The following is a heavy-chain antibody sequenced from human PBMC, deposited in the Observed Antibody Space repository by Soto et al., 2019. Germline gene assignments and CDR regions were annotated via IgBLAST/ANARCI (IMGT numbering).Heavy chain of an antibody. V-gene: IGHV3-15*07. Sequence: EVQLVESGGGLVKPGGSLRPSCAASGFTFSNAWMNWVRPAPGKGLEWVGRIKSKTDGGTTDYAAPVKGRFTISRDNPKNTLYLQMISVKPADTGVYYCTIFPRYCSSSSCYPRHWFDPWGQGTLVTVSS. CDR3: TIFPRYCSSSSCYPRHWFDP. D-gene: IGHD2-2*01. CDR1: GFTFSNAW. CDR2: IKSKTDGGTT. J-gene: IGHJ5*02.